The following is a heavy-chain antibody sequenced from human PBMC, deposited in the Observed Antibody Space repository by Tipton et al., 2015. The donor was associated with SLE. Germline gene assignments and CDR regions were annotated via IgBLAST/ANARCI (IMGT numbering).Heavy chain of an antibody. Sequence: TLSLTCTVSGGSISSSSYYWGWIRQPPGKGLEWIGSIYYSGSTYYNPSLKSRVTISVDTSKNQFSLKLSSVTAADTAVYYCAKDFRHTAMPTGAFDIWGQGTMVTVSS. V-gene: IGHV4-39*07. CDR3: AKDFRHTAMPTGAFDI. D-gene: IGHD5-18*01. CDR1: GGSISSSSYY. J-gene: IGHJ3*02. CDR2: IYYSGST.